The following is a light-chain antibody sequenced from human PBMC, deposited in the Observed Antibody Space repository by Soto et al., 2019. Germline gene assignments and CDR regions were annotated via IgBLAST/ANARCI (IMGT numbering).Light chain of an antibody. CDR2: AAS. CDR1: QGISSY. CDR3: QQSCP. J-gene: IGKJ5*01. Sequence: AIRMTQSPSSFSASTGDRVTITCRASQGISSYLAWYQQKPGKAPKLLIYAASTLQSGVPSRFSGSGSGTDFTLTISCLQSEDFATYYCQQSCPFGQGTRLEIK. V-gene: IGKV1-8*01.